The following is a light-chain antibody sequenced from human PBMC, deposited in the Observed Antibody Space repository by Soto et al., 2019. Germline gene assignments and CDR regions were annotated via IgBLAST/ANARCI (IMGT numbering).Light chain of an antibody. CDR3: FSYAGGRKV. V-gene: IGLV2-8*01. CDR1: SSDVGGYNS. J-gene: IGLJ2*01. CDR2: EVN. Sequence: QSVLTQPPSASGSPGQSVTISCTGTSSDVGGYNSVSWYQQHPGRVPKLMIYEVNKRPSGVPDRFSGSKSGNTASLTVSGLQAEDEAEYYCFSYAGGRKVFGGGTQLTVL.